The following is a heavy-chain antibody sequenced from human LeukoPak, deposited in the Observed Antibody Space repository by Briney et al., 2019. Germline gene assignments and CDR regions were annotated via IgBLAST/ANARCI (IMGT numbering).Heavy chain of an antibody. J-gene: IGHJ6*03. D-gene: IGHD2-2*01. CDR3: ARLGYCDSSSCYLHYHYYMDV. CDR1: GGSFSGYY. CDR2: IFYSGST. Sequence: SETLSLTCAVYGGSFSGYYWSWIRQPPGKGLEWTGSIFYSGSTYYNPSLKSRVTISVDTSNNQFSLKLSSVTASDTAVYYCARLGYCDSSSCYLHYHYYMDVWGKGTTVTVSS. V-gene: IGHV4-34*12.